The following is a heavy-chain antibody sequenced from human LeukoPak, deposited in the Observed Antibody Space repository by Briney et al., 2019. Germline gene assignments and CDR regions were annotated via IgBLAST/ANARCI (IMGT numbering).Heavy chain of an antibody. D-gene: IGHD1-26*01. V-gene: IGHV1-69*13. CDR1: GGTFSSYA. CDR3: ARDTSGSYQSYFDY. Sequence: SVKVSCKASGGTFSSYAISWVRQAPGQGLEWMEGIIPIFGTAKYAQKFQGRVTITADESTSTAYMELSSLRSEDTAVYYCARDTSGSYQSYFDYWGQGTLVTVSS. CDR2: IIPIFGTA. J-gene: IGHJ4*02.